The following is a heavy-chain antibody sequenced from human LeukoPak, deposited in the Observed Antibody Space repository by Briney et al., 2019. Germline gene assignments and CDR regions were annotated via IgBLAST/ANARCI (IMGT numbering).Heavy chain of an antibody. CDR2: IYSGGST. CDR1: GFTVSSNY. D-gene: IGHD6-19*01. J-gene: IGHJ4*02. CDR3: ARGVRYSSGWYYFDY. Sequence: GGSLRLSCAASGFTVSSNYMSWVRQAPGKGLEWVSVIYSGGSTYYADSVKGRFTISRDNSKNTLYLQMNSLGAEDTAVYYCARGVRYSSGWYYFDYWGQGTLVTVSS. V-gene: IGHV3-66*01.